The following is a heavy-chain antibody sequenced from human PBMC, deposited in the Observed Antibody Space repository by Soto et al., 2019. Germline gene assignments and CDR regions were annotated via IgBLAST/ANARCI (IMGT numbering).Heavy chain of an antibody. CDR2: IKHDGREK. D-gene: IGHD3-10*01. CDR1: GFTFSTYW. Sequence: EVQVVESGGGLVQPGGSQRLSCAASGFTFSTYWMSWVRQAPGKGLEWVANIKHDGREKYYVDSVEGRFTISRDNAKNLLYLQMNSLRGQDTAVYYCLRLLRGGDYWGQGTLVTVSS. V-gene: IGHV3-7*04. CDR3: LRLLRGGDY. J-gene: IGHJ4*02.